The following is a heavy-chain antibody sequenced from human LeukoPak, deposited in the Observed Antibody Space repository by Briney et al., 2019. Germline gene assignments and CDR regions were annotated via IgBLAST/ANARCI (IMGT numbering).Heavy chain of an antibody. J-gene: IGHJ3*02. CDR3: ARPLTQLDAFDI. CDR2: IYPGDSDT. Sequence: GESLKISCKGSGYSFTSYWIGWVRQMPGKGLEWMGIIYPGDSDTRYSSSFQGQVAISADKSISTAYLQWGSLKASDTAMYYCARPLTQLDAFDIWGQGTMVTVSS. CDR1: GYSFTSYW. D-gene: IGHD3-9*01. V-gene: IGHV5-51*01.